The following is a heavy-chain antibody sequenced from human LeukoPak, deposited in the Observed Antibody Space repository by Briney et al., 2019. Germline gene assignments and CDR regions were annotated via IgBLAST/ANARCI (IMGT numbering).Heavy chain of an antibody. CDR3: ARDRGTRVIAVAGRYYYGMDV. D-gene: IGHD6-19*01. J-gene: IGHJ6*02. V-gene: IGHV4-34*01. CDR1: GGSFSGYY. Sequence: PSETLSLTCAVYGGSFSGYYWSWIRQPPGKGLEWIGEINHSGSTNYNPSLKSRVTISVDTSKNQFSLKLSSVTAADTAVYYCARDRGTRVIAVAGRYYYGMDVWSQGTTVTVSS. CDR2: INHSGST.